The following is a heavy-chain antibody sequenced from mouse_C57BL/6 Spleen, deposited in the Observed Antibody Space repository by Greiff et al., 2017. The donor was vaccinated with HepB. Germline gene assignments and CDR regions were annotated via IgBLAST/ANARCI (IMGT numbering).Heavy chain of an antibody. D-gene: IGHD3-1*01. V-gene: IGHV1-81*01. CDR2: IYPRSGNT. Sequence: VQLQQSGAELARPGASVKLSCKASGYTFTSYGISWVKQRTGQGLEWIGEIYPRSGNTYYNEKFKGKATLTADKSSSTAYMELRSLTSEDSAVYFCARPAAHYYAMDYWGQGTSVTVSS. CDR3: ARPAAHYYAMDY. J-gene: IGHJ4*01. CDR1: GYTFTSYG.